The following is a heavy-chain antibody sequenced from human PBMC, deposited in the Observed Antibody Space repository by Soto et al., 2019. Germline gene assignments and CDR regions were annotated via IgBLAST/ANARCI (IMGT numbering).Heavy chain of an antibody. J-gene: IGHJ6*03. CDR2: IGGYNGNT. CDR1: GYTFRSYG. V-gene: IGHV1-18*01. D-gene: IGHD4-4*01. CDR3: AKADSNYAGRFSYYYMDV. Sequence: QVQLVQSGTEVKKPGASVKVSCKASGYTFRSYGISWVRQAPGQGLEWMGWIGGYNGNTQYSQKFQGKVTMTTDTCTSTAYMELRNQKSDDTAVYYCAKADSNYAGRFSYYYMDVWGTGTMVTVSS.